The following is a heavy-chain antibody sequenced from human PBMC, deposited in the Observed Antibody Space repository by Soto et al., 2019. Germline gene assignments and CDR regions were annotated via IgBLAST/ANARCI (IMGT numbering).Heavy chain of an antibody. CDR2: IIPIFGTA. J-gene: IGHJ3*02. Sequence: SVKVSCKASGGTFSSYAISWVRQAPGQGLEWMGGIIPIFGTANYAQKFQGRVTITADESTSTAYMELSSLRSEDTAVYYCARDSREILRLGELSPTDAFDIWGQGTMVTVSS. V-gene: IGHV1-69*13. CDR1: GGTFSSYA. CDR3: ARDSREILRLGELSPTDAFDI. D-gene: IGHD3-16*02.